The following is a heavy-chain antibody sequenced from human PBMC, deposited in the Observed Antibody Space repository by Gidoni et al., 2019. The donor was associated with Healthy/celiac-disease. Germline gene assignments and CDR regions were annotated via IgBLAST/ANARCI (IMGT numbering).Heavy chain of an antibody. V-gene: IGHV4-38-2*02. D-gene: IGHD3-10*01. J-gene: IGHJ4*02. Sequence: QVQLQESGPGLVKPSETLSLTCTVSGYSISSGYYCGWIRQHPGKGLAWIGSIYHSGRTYYNPSRKSRVNISVDTSKNQFSLKLSSVTAADTAVYYCARGATQGYYGSGSYYIDYWGQGTLVTVSS. CDR1: GYSISSGYY. CDR2: IYHSGRT. CDR3: ARGATQGYYGSGSYYIDY.